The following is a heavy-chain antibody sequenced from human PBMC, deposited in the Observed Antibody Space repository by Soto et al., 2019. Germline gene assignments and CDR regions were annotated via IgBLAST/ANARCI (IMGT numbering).Heavy chain of an antibody. CDR3: AINLRGDYYESSGYYSIQH. CDR2: IYYNGST. D-gene: IGHD3-22*01. J-gene: IGHJ1*01. Sequence: ETLSLTCAVSGYSISSSNWWGWIRQPPGKGLEWIGYIYYNGSTYYNPSLKSRVTMSVDTSKNQFSLKLRSVTAVDTAVYYCAINLRGDYYESSGYYSIQHRAQGTLVPVS. CDR1: GYSISSSNW. V-gene: IGHV4-28*01.